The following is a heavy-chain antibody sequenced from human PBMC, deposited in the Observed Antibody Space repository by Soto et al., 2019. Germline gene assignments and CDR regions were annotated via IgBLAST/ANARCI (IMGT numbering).Heavy chain of an antibody. V-gene: IGHV3-21*01. Sequence: PGGSLRLSCAASGFTFTNASINWVRQAPGKGLEWVSSISPSSTYINYADSMRGRFTISRDDAQGSLYLQMNNLRAEDTAVYYCARKDCTNGLCPFDHWGRGTLVTVSS. CDR2: ISPSSTYI. J-gene: IGHJ4*02. CDR1: GFTFTNAS. CDR3: ARKDCTNGLCPFDH. D-gene: IGHD2-8*01.